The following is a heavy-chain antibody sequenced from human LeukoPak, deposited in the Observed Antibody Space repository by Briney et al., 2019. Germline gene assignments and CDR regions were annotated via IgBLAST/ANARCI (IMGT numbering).Heavy chain of an antibody. J-gene: IGHJ6*03. CDR3: AKAATDYYYYMDV. V-gene: IGHV3-30*02. Sequence: SGGSLRLSCAASGFTFSSYGMHWVRQAPGKGLEWVAFIRYDGSNKYYADSVKGRFTISRDNSKNTLYLQMNSLRAEDTAVYYCAKAATDYYYYMDVWGKGTTVTVSS. CDR2: IRYDGSNK. CDR1: GFTFSSYG.